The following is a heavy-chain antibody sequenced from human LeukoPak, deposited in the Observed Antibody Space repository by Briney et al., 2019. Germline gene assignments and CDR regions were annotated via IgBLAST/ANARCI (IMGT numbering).Heavy chain of an antibody. J-gene: IGHJ3*02. Sequence: PSETLSLTCTVSGGSISSYYWSWIRQPPGKGLEWIGYIYYSGSTNYNPSLKSRVTISVDTSKNQFSLKLSSVTAADTAVYYCAGGSSTTPDAFDIWGQGTMVTVSS. D-gene: IGHD2-2*01. CDR1: GGSISSYY. V-gene: IGHV4-59*01. CDR2: IYYSGST. CDR3: AGGSSTTPDAFDI.